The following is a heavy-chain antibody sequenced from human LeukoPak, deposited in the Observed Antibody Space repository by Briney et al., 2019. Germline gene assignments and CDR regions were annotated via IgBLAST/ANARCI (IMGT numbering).Heavy chain of an antibody. CDR1: GGSISSYY. D-gene: IGHD6-19*01. J-gene: IGHJ4*02. Sequence: SETLSLTCTVSGGSISSYYWSWLRQPPGKGLEWIGYVSYSGSTDYNPSLKSRLTISIDTSETQFSLKLTSVTAADTAIYYCASQGSDSGWFYFWGQGTLVTVSS. CDR2: VSYSGST. V-gene: IGHV4-59*08. CDR3: ASQGSDSGWFYF.